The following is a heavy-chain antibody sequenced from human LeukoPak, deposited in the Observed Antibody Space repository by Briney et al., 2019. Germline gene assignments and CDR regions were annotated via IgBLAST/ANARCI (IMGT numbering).Heavy chain of an antibody. CDR2: ISSSSSYI. CDR1: GFTFSSYS. CDR3: ARVVYYYDSSGYYYSGYYYYGMDV. V-gene: IGHV3-21*01. D-gene: IGHD3-22*01. J-gene: IGHJ6*02. Sequence: PGGSLRLSCAASGFTFSSYSMNWVRQAPGKGLEWVSSISSSSSYIYYADSVKGRFTISRDNAKNSLYLQMNSLRAEDTAVYYCARVVYYYDSSGYYYSGYYYYGMDVWGQGTTVTVSS.